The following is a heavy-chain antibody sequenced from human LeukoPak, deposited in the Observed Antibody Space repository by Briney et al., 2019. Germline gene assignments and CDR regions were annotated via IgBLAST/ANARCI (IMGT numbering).Heavy chain of an antibody. CDR3: AKGERVYCSASTCYPFDY. CDR1: GFTFSSYA. Sequence: PGGSLRLSRAASGFTFSSYAMNWVRQAPGTRLEWVSSVTGGGESTYPADSAKGRFTISRDNSKNTVSLQMNSLRAEDTAVYYCAKGERVYCSASTCYPFDYWGQGILVSVCS. D-gene: IGHD2-15*01. CDR2: VTGGGEST. J-gene: IGHJ4*02. V-gene: IGHV3-23*01.